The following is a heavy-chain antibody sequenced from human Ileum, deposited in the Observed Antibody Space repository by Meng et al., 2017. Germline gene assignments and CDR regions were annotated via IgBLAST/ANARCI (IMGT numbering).Heavy chain of an antibody. Sequence: SAPGFMRPSEPFSFTANVSGAYVSRVIHLWNWILHSPGRGLEWIGHVSHTEDTKYNPSLKSRVSISIDKSKNQISLKLTSVTAADTAVYYCARDLGSVWVLGDWGQGSLVTVSS. V-gene: IGHV4-61*01. CDR3: ARDLGSVWVLGD. J-gene: IGHJ4*02. D-gene: IGHD3-16*01. CDR1: GAYVSRVIHL. CDR2: VSHTEDT.